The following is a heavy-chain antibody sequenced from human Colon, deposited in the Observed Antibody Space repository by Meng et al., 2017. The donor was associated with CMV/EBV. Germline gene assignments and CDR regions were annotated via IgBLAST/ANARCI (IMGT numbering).Heavy chain of an antibody. Sequence: GGSLRLSCAASGFTFSTYSMNWDRQAPGKGLEWVASISGSTTSTDYADSVKGRFTISRDNSKNTLYLQMDSLRAEDTAVYYCAKVSLDDAIDVWGQGTMVTVSS. J-gene: IGHJ3*01. CDR2: ISGSTTST. V-gene: IGHV3-23*01. CDR3: AKVSLDDAIDV. CDR1: GFTFSTYS. D-gene: IGHD1-1*01.